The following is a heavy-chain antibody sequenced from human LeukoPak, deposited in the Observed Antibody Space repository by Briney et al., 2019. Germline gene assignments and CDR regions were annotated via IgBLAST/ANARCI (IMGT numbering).Heavy chain of an antibody. D-gene: IGHD3-22*01. CDR2: ISDSGST. J-gene: IGHJ4*02. Sequence: SETLSLTCVVSGGSLSTHHWSWIRQSPGRGLEWIGYISDSGSTNYNPSLKSRVTISVDTSKNQFSLMLSSVTAADTAVYYCARGYDSSAYYPFNYWGQGTLVTVSA. V-gene: IGHV4-59*11. CDR3: ARGYDSSAYYPFNY. CDR1: GGSLSTHH.